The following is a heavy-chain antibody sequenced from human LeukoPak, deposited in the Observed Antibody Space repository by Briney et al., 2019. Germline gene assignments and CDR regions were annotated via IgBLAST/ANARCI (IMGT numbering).Heavy chain of an antibody. D-gene: IGHD3-3*01. CDR3: ARGSGASRPNWFDP. V-gene: IGHV1-2*02. CDR1: GYTFTGYY. J-gene: IGHJ5*02. CDR2: INPNSGGT. Sequence: GASVKVSCKASGYTFTGYYMHWVRQAPGQGLEWMGWINPNSGGTNYAQKLQGRVTMTTDTSTSTASMELRSLRSDDTAVYYCARGSGASRPNWFDPWGQGTLVTVSS.